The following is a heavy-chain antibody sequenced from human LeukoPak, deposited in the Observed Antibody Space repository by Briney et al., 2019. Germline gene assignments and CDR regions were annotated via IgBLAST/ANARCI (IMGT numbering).Heavy chain of an antibody. V-gene: IGHV4-59*01. Sequence: SETLSLTCTVSGDSINNYYWTWIRQSPGKGLEWIGYIHYIGNTNYNPSLKNRVAISVDTSKNQFSLNLSSVTAADTAVYYCARASYNSSDWLPSDYWGQGALVTVSS. CDR2: IHYIGNT. D-gene: IGHD6-19*01. J-gene: IGHJ4*02. CDR1: GDSINNYY. CDR3: ARASYNSSDWLPSDY.